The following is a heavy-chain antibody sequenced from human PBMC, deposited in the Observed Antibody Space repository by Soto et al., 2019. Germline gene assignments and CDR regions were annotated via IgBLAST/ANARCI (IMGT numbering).Heavy chain of an antibody. CDR3: ATSYGSGYRAFDS. J-gene: IGHJ4*02. CDR1: GYTFTSYA. CDR2: INAGNGNT. V-gene: IGHV1-3*01. D-gene: IGHD3-10*01. Sequence: ASVKVSCKASGYTFTSYAIHWVRQAPGQRLEWMGWINAGNGNTKYSQKSQGRVTITRDTSASTAYMELSSLRSEDTAMYFCATSYGSGYRAFDSWGQGALVTVSS.